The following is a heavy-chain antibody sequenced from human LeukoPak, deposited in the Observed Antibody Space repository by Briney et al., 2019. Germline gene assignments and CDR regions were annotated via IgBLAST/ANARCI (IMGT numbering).Heavy chain of an antibody. CDR3: AKAYYDSSGYYYGFDY. Sequence: GGSLRLSCAASGFTFNSYWMNWARQAPGKGLEWVASINHNGNVNYYVDSVKGRFTISRDNAKNSLYLQMNSLRAEDTAVYYCAKAYYDSSGYYYGFDYWGQGTLVTVSS. CDR1: GFTFNSYW. D-gene: IGHD3-22*01. V-gene: IGHV3-7*03. CDR2: INHNGNVN. J-gene: IGHJ4*02.